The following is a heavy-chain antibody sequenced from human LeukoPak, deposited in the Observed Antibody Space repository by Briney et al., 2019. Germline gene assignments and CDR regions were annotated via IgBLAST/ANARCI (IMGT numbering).Heavy chain of an antibody. J-gene: IGHJ4*02. V-gene: IGHV1-46*01. CDR3: ARDLAGIDY. D-gene: IGHD1-26*01. Sequence: ASVKVSCKASGYTFTSNYIHWVRQAPGQGLEWMGMIYPRDGSTSYAQKFQGRVTITADESTSTAYMELSSLRSEDTAVYYCARDLAGIDYWGQGTLVTVSS. CDR2: IYPRDGST. CDR1: GYTFTSNY.